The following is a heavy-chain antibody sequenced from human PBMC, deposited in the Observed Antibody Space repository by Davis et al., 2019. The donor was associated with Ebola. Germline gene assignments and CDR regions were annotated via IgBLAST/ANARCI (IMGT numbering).Heavy chain of an antibody. CDR3: ATGLDY. V-gene: IGHV3-30*03. CDR2: ISYDGSNK. CDR1: GFTVSSYG. J-gene: IGHJ4*02. D-gene: IGHD1-14*01. Sequence: GESLKISCAASGFTVSSYGMHWVRQAPGKGLEWVAVISYDGSNKYYADSVKGRFTISRDNSKNTLYLQMNSLRAEDTAVYYCATGLDYWGQGTLVTVSS.